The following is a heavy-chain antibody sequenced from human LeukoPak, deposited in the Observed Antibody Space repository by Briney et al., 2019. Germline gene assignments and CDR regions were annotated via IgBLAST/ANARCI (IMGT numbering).Heavy chain of an antibody. V-gene: IGHV1-69*13. CDR2: IIPIFGTA. CDR3: ARENTIFGVDY. D-gene: IGHD3-3*01. CDR1: GGTFSSYA. J-gene: IGHJ4*02. Sequence: GASVKVSCKASGGTFSSYAISWVRQAPGQGLEWMGGIIPIFGTANYAQKFQGRVTITADESTSTAYMELSSLISDDTAVYYCARENTIFGVDYWGQGTLVTVSS.